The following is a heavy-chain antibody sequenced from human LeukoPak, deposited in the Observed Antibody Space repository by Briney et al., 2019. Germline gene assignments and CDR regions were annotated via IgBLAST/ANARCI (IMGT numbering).Heavy chain of an antibody. V-gene: IGHV3-7*03. CDR3: AKDSAPDYGDYPLGYGMDV. CDR2: IEQDGSQK. Sequence: GGSLRLSCAASGFTFSTYWMTWVRQAPGKGLEWVTHIEQDGSQKSYVDSVKGRFTISRDNAKNSLYLQMSSLRDEDTAVYYCAKDSAPDYGDYPLGYGMDVWGQGTTVTVSS. D-gene: IGHD4-17*01. CDR1: GFTFSTYW. J-gene: IGHJ6*02.